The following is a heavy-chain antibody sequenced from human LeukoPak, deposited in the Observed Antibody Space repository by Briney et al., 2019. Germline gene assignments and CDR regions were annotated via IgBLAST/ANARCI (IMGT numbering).Heavy chain of an antibody. J-gene: IGHJ4*02. CDR1: GFTFSSYA. V-gene: IGHV3-23*01. CDR3: AKGKVTMVRGVITPPFDY. CDR2: ISGSGGST. D-gene: IGHD3-10*01. Sequence: GGSLRLSCAASGFTFSSYAMSWVRQAPGKGLEWVSAISGSGGSTYYADSVKGRFTFSRDNSKNTLYLQMNSLRAEDTAVYYCAKGKVTMVRGVITPPFDYWGQGTLVTVSS.